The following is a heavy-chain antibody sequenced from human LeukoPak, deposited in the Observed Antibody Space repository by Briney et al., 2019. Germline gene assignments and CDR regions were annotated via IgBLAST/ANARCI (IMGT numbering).Heavy chain of an antibody. Sequence: PSETLSLTCTVSGFTVSSNYMSWVRQAPGKGLEWVSVIYSGGSTYYADSVKGRFTISRDNSKNTLYLQMNSLRAEDTAVYYCAKDTYSSSWYEYYYYYYGMDVWGQGTTVTVSS. D-gene: IGHD6-13*01. CDR3: AKDTYSSSWYEYYYYYYGMDV. CDR2: IYSGGST. J-gene: IGHJ6*02. CDR1: GFTVSSNY. V-gene: IGHV3-53*01.